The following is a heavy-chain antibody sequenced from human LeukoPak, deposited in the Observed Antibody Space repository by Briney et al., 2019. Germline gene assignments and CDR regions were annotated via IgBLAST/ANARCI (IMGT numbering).Heavy chain of an antibody. CDR1: GYSFTRYW. D-gene: IGHD3-22*01. J-gene: IGHJ4*02. CDR3: ARHLGYFDSSGYIY. V-gene: IGHV5-51*01. Sequence: GESLKISCKGSGYSFTRYWIGWVRQMPGKGLEWMGIIYPGDSDTSYSPSFQGQVTISADKSISAAYLQWSSLKASDTAIYYCARHLGYFDSSGYIYWGQGTLVTVSS. CDR2: IYPGDSDT.